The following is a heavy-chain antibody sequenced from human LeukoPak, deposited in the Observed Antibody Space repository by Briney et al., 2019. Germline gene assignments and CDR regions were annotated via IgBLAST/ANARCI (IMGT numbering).Heavy chain of an antibody. V-gene: IGHV7-4-1*02. Sequence: ASVKVSCTASGYTFTSYAMNWVRQAPGQGLEWMGWINTNTGNPTYAQGFTGRFVFSLDTSVSTAYLQISSLKAEDTAVYYCARDSGVGATAHFDYWGQGTLVTVSS. J-gene: IGHJ4*02. D-gene: IGHD1-26*01. CDR3: ARDSGVGATAHFDY. CDR1: GYTFTSYA. CDR2: INTNTGNP.